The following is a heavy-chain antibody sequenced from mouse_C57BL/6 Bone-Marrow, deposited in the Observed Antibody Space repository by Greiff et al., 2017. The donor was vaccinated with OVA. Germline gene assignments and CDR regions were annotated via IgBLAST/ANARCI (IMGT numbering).Heavy chain of an antibody. Sequence: EVKLMESGAELVRPGASVKLSCTASGFNIQDDYMHWVKQRPEQGLEWIGWIDPENGDTEYASKFQGKATITADTSSNTAYLQLSSLTSEDTAVYYCTTPYYDGYYLFAYWGQGTLVTVSA. CDR1: GFNIQDDY. CDR2: IDPENGDT. CDR3: TTPYYDGYYLFAY. V-gene: IGHV14-4*01. D-gene: IGHD2-3*01. J-gene: IGHJ3*01.